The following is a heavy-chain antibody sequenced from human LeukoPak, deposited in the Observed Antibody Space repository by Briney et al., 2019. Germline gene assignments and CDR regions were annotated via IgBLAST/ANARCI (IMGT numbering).Heavy chain of an antibody. J-gene: IGHJ1*01. D-gene: IGHD2-15*01. CDR2: IHHDGSNK. CDR1: GFTFSSYG. Sequence: GGSLRLSCAASGFTFSSYGMHWVRQAPGKGLDWVAFIHHDGSNKYYADSVKGRFTISRDNSKNTLYLQMNSLRVEDTAVYYSAREGYCSGGSCYVYFQHWGQGTLVTVSS. CDR3: AREGYCSGGSCYVYFQH. V-gene: IGHV3-30*02.